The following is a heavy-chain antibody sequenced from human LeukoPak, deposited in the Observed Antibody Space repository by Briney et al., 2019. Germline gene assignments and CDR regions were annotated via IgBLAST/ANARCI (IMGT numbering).Heavy chain of an antibody. CDR1: VFTLSSYG. CDR2: IWYDGSNK. J-gene: IGHJ4*02. Sequence: LGGSLRLSCAPSVFTLSSYGMHRVPQARGKGVEGVTVIWYDGSNKYYADSVKGRFPITRDNSKNTLYLQMNSLRAEDTAVYYCERDAVYSSSWQYYWGQGTLVTVSS. CDR3: ERDAVYSSSWQYY. V-gene: IGHV3-33*01. D-gene: IGHD6-13*01.